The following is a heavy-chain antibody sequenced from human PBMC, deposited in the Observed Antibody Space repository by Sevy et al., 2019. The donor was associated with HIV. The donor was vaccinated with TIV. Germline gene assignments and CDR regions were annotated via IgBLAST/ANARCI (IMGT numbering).Heavy chain of an antibody. Sequence: SETLSLTCAVSGGSISSGGYSWSWIRQPPGKGLEWIGYIYHSGSTYYNPSLKSRVTISVDRSKNQFSLKLSSVTAADTAGYYCARGYVDTAIGDWYFDLWGRGTLVTVSS. CDR1: GGSISSGGYS. J-gene: IGHJ2*01. V-gene: IGHV4-30-2*01. CDR3: ARGYVDTAIGDWYFDL. CDR2: IYHSGST. D-gene: IGHD5-18*01.